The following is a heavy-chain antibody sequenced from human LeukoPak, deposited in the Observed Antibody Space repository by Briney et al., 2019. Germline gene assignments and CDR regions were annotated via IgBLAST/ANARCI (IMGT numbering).Heavy chain of an antibody. J-gene: IGHJ4*02. CDR2: IKQDGSEK. V-gene: IGHV3-7*05. CDR1: GFTVSSNY. D-gene: IGHD6-13*01. Sequence: GGSLRLSCAASGFTVSSNYMSWARQAPGKGLEWVANIKQDGSEKYYVDSVKGRFTISRNNAKNSLYLQMNSLRAEDTAVYYCARDGSPFDFWGQGTLVTVSS. CDR3: ARDGSPFDF.